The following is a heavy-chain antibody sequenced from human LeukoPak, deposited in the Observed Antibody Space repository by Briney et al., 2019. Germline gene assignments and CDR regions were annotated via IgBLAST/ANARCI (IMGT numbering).Heavy chain of an antibody. D-gene: IGHD5-18*01. CDR1: GFSFSDSA. CDR3: TTVYTATFDY. Sequence: PGGSLRLSCAASGFSFSDSAMHWVHQASGKGLEWVGRIRDKANNYATAYAASVKGRFTISRDDSRNTAYLQMSSLKTEDTAVYYCTTVYTATFDYWGQGTLVTVPS. V-gene: IGHV3-73*01. CDR2: IRDKANNYAT. J-gene: IGHJ4*02.